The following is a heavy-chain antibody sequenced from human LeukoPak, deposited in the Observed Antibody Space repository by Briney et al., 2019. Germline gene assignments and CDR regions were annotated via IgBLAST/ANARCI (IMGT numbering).Heavy chain of an antibody. D-gene: IGHD2-2*01. Sequence: SVKVSCKASGGTFSSYAISWVRQAPGQGLEWMGGIIPIFGTANYAQKFQGRVTITADESTSTAYMELSSLRSEDTAVYYCARIPPIFPYCSSTSCYVGSSYYGMDVWGQGTTVTVSS. J-gene: IGHJ6*02. V-gene: IGHV1-69*13. CDR1: GGTFSSYA. CDR2: IIPIFGTA. CDR3: ARIPPIFPYCSSTSCYVGSSYYGMDV.